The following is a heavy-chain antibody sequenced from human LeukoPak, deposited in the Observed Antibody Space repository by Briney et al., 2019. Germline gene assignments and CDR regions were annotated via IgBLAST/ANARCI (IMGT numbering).Heavy chain of an antibody. J-gene: IGHJ6*02. V-gene: IGHV3-11*06. CDR3: GRDREQQLMSGMDV. CDR1: GFTFSDYY. D-gene: IGHD6-13*01. CDR2: ISSSGTYT. Sequence: GGSLRLSCAASGFTFSDYYMSRIRQAPGKGLEWVSYISSSGTYTKYADSVKGRFAISRDNAKNSLYLQMNSLRAEDTAVYYCGRDREQQLMSGMDVWGQGITVTVSS.